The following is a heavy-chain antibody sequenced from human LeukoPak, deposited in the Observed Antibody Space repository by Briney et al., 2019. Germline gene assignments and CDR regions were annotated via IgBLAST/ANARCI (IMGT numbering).Heavy chain of an antibody. CDR1: GGSISSGDYY. D-gene: IGHD3-22*01. CDR3: ARERAPTRITMIVTGHPPVD. J-gene: IGHJ4*02. CDR2: IYYSGST. V-gene: IGHV4-30-4*01. Sequence: PSETLSLTCTVSGGSISSGDYYWSWIRQPPGKGLEWIGYIYYSGSTYYNPSLKSRVTISVDTSKNQFSLKLSSVTAADTAVYYCARERAPTRITMIVTGHPPVDWGQGTLVTVSS.